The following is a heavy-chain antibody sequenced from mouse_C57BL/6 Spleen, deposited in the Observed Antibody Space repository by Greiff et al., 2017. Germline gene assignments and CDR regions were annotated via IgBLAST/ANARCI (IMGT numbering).Heavy chain of an antibody. Sequence: VQLKQSGAELVKPGASVKLSCTASGFNIKDYYMHWVKQRTEQGLEWIGRIDPEDGETKYAPKFQGKATITAATSSNTAYLQLSSLTSEDTAVYYCARDYDVPSYYFDYWGQGTTLTVSS. CDR2: IDPEDGET. D-gene: IGHD2-4*01. J-gene: IGHJ2*01. CDR3: ARDYDVPSYYFDY. V-gene: IGHV14-2*01. CDR1: GFNIKDYY.